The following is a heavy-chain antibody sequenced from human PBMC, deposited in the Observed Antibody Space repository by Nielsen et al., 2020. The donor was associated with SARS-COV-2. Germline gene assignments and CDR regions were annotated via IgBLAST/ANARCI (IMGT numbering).Heavy chain of an antibody. D-gene: IGHD4-23*01. CDR1: GYSFANYG. Sequence: ASVKVSCKASGYSFANYGISWVRQAPGQGLEWMGWISYNGDTNYSEKFQGRVTMTRDTFTSTGYMELRSLGFYDTAVYYCARGGGNFTPWGQGTLVTVSS. CDR2: ISYNGDT. CDR3: ARGGGNFTP. J-gene: IGHJ5*02. V-gene: IGHV1-18*04.